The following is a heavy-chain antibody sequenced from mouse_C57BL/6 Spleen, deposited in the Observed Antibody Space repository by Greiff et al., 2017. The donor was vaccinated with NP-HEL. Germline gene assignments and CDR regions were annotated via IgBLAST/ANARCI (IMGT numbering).Heavy chain of an antibody. D-gene: IGHD1-1*01. V-gene: IGHV14-4*01. Sequence: VQLQQSGAELVRPGASVKLSCTASGFNIKDDYMHWVKQRPEQGLEWIGWIDPENGDTEYASKFQGKATITADTSSNTAYLQLSSLTSEDTAVYYCTTANYGSTPDYWGQGTTLTVSS. J-gene: IGHJ2*01. CDR3: TTANYGSTPDY. CDR1: GFNIKDDY. CDR2: IDPENGDT.